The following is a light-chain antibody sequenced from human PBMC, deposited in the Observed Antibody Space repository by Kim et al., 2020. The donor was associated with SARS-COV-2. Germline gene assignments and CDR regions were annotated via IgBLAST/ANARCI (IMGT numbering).Light chain of an antibody. CDR3: SSHTDSNTLV. V-gene: IGLV2-14*03. J-gene: IGLJ2*01. Sequence: GQSITISCTGTSSDVGAYNYVSWYQQHPGKVPKLMIYAVNKRPSGVSNRFSGSKSDNMASLTISGLQADDEADYYCSSHTDSNTLVFGGGTQLTVL. CDR1: SSDVGAYNY. CDR2: AVN.